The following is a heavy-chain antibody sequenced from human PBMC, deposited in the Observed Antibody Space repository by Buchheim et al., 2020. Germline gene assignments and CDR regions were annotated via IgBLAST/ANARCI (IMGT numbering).Heavy chain of an antibody. Sequence: QVQLQESGPGLVKPSQTLSLTCTVSGGSISSGGYYWSWIRPHPGKGLEWIGYIYYSGSTYYNPSLKSRGTISVEQSKNQFSLKLSSVTAADTAVYYCARVSGAPRFIRREDLGYFDYWGQGTL. D-gene: IGHD5-24*01. CDR2: IYYSGST. CDR3: ARVSGAPRFIRREDLGYFDY. J-gene: IGHJ4*02. CDR1: GGSISSGGYY. V-gene: IGHV4-31*03.